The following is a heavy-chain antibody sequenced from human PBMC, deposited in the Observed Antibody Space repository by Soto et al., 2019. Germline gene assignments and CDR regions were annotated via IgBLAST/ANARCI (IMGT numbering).Heavy chain of an antibody. D-gene: IGHD6-13*01. Sequence: PSETLSLTCTVSGGSISSGNYYWSWIRQPPGKGLEWIGFISYSGSTYYSTSLKSRVTISVDTSKSQFSLNLSFVTAADTAVYYCARYSSSWYYFDYWGQGTLVTVSS. J-gene: IGHJ4*02. V-gene: IGHV4-30-4*01. CDR3: ARYSSSWYYFDY. CDR1: GGSISSGNYY. CDR2: ISYSGST.